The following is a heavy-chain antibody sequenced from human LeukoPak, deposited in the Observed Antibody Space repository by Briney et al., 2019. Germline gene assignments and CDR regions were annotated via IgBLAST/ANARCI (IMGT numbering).Heavy chain of an antibody. D-gene: IGHD1-14*01. V-gene: IGHV7-4-1*02. CDR3: ARDIRTYYYYYYYMDV. CDR2: INTNTGNP. J-gene: IGHJ6*03. Sequence: ASVKVSCKASGYTFTGYYMHWVRQAPGQGLEWMGWINTNTGNPTYAQGFTGRFVFSLDTSVSTAYLQISSLKAEDTAVYYCARDIRTYYYYYYYMDVWGKGTTVTVSS. CDR1: GYTFTGYY.